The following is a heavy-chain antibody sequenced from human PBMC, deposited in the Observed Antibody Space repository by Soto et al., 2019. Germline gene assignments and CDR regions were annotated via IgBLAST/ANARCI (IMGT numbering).Heavy chain of an antibody. D-gene: IGHD6-19*01. V-gene: IGHV4-31*03. CDR2: IYYSGST. CDR1: GGSISSGGYY. J-gene: IGHJ4*02. Sequence: SETLSLTCTVSGGSISSGGYYWSWIRQHPGKGLEWIGYIYYSGSTYYNPSLKSRVTISVDTSKNQFSLKLSSVTAADTAVYYCARAPNQWLVLGSDYWGQRTPVTVSS. CDR3: ARAPNQWLVLGSDY.